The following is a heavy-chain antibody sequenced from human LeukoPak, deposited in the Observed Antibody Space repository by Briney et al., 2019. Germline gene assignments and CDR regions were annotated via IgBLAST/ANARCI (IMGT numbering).Heavy chain of an antibody. Sequence: AGGSLRLSCAASGFSFSSYGMHWVRQAPGKGLEWVAVIWYDGSNKYYADSVKGRFTISRDNSKNTVYLQMNSLRAEDTAVHYCARDNSGMDVWGQGTTVTVSS. J-gene: IGHJ6*02. CDR1: GFSFSSYG. CDR2: IWYDGSNK. CDR3: ARDNSGMDV. D-gene: IGHD4-23*01. V-gene: IGHV3-33*01.